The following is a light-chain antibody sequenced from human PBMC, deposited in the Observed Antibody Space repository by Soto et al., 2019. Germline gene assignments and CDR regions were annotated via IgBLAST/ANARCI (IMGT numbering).Light chain of an antibody. CDR1: QSVSSY. V-gene: IGKV3-11*01. Sequence: EIVLAQSPAPLSLSPGERATLSCRASQSVSSYLAWYQQKPGQAPRLLIYDASNRATGIPARFSGSGYGTDFTLTISSLEPEDFAVYYCQQRSNWLTFGGGTKVDIK. J-gene: IGKJ4*01. CDR3: QQRSNWLT. CDR2: DAS.